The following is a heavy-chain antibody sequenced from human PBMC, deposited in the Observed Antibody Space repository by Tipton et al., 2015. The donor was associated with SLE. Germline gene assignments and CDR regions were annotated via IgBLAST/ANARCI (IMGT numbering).Heavy chain of an antibody. CDR2: ISYDGSNK. CDR3: ARGTMVRGVD. D-gene: IGHD3-10*01. CDR1: GFTFSSYA. Sequence: SLRLSCAASGFTFSSYAMHWVRQAPGKGLEWVAVISYDGSNKYYADSVKGRFTISRDNSKNTLYQQMNSLRAEDTAVYYCARGTMVRGVDWGQGTLVTVSS. V-gene: IGHV3-30-3*01. J-gene: IGHJ4*02.